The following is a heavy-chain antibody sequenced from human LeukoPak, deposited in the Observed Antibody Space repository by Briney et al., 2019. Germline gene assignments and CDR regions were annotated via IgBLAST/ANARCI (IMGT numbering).Heavy chain of an antibody. CDR3: AGGWGSGSYLKTGFDY. J-gene: IGHJ4*02. D-gene: IGHD1-26*01. V-gene: IGHV1-8*01. CDR1: GYTFTSYD. CDR2: MNANSGNT. Sequence: GGSVTVSCKASGYTFTSYDINWVRQAAGEGGEWMGWMNANSGNTDYAQKFQGRVTITRNTSISTAYMELSSLRSEDTAMYYCAGGWGSGSYLKTGFDYWGQGTLVTVSS.